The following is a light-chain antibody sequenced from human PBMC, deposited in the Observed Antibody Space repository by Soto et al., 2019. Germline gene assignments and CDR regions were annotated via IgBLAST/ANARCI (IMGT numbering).Light chain of an antibody. J-gene: IGLJ3*02. CDR2: DDS. CDR3: QVWNRGSNHGV. Sequence: SYELTQPPSVSVAPGQTATVTCGGRNIGRKSVHWYQQKPGQAPVLVVHDDSDRPSGIPGRFSGSNSGDTATLTISGVEAGEEADYYCQVWNRGSNHGVFGGGTKLP. V-gene: IGLV3-21*02. CDR1: NIGRKS.